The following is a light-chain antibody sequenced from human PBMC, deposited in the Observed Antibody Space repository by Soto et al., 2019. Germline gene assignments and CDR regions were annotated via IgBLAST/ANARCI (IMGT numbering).Light chain of an antibody. V-gene: IGKV3-15*01. CDR1: QSVRSD. Sequence: EVVMTQSPATLSXXPGERATLSCWASQSVRSDLAWYQQKPGQTPRLLIYGASTRAPGIPARFSGSGSGTEFTLTISSLQSEDFAVYYCQQYNNWPPITFGQGTRLEI. CDR3: QQYNNWPPIT. J-gene: IGKJ5*01. CDR2: GAS.